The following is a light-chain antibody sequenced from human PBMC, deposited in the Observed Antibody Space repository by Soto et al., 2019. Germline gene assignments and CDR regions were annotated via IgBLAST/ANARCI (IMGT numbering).Light chain of an antibody. V-gene: IGKV3-20*01. CDR2: AAS. CDR3: QQYGSSLIT. Sequence: EIVLTQSPGTLSFSPGERATLSFMVSQSVSSSYLAWYQQKPGQAPRLLIFAASSRASGIPDRFSGSGSGTDFTLTISRLEPEDFAVYYCQQYGSSLITFGQGTRLEI. J-gene: IGKJ5*01. CDR1: QSVSSSY.